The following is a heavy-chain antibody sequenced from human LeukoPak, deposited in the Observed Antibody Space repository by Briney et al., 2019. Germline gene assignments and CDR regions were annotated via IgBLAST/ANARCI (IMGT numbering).Heavy chain of an antibody. D-gene: IGHD5-24*01. CDR3: ARDRLRWLQTFDY. CDR2: INPNSGGT. Sequence: SVKVSCKASGYTFTRYYMHWVRQAPGQGLERIGRINPNSGGTNYAQKFQVRVTMTRDTSISTAYMELSRLRSDDTAAYYCARDRLRWLQTFDYWGQGTLVTVSS. J-gene: IGHJ4*02. CDR1: GYTFTRYY. V-gene: IGHV1-2*06.